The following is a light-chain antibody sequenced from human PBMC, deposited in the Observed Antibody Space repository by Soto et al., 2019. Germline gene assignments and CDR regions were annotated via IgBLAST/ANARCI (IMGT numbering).Light chain of an antibody. V-gene: IGKV3-20*01. CDR3: QQYVSSPLT. CDR1: QSVTSSY. J-gene: IGKJ2*01. CDR2: GAS. Sequence: EIVLTQSPGTLSLSPGERATFSCRASQSVTSSYLAWYQQKPGQAPRLLIYGASSRAADVTDRFSGSGSGIYFILTISRLEPEDFALYYCQQYVSSPLTFGQGTQLEIK.